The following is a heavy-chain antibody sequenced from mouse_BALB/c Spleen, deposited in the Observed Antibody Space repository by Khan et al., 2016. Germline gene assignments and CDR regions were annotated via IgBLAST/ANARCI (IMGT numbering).Heavy chain of an antibody. Sequence: EVQLLETGGGLVQPGESRGLSCEGSGFTFSDFWMSWVRQTPGKTLEWIGDINADGSAINYAPSIKDRFTIFRDNDKNTLYLQMNNLRSEDTATYFCMRYNDYWCQGTTLTVSS. J-gene: IGHJ2*01. CDR2: INADGSAI. V-gene: IGHV11-2*02. CDR3: MRYNDY. CDR1: GFTFSDFW.